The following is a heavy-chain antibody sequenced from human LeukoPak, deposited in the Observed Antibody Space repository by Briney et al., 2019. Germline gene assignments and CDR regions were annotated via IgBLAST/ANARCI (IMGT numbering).Heavy chain of an antibody. Sequence: SQTLSLTCTVSGGSISSGGYSWSWIRQHPGKGLEWIGYIYYSGSTYYNPSLKSRVTISVDTSKNQFSLKLSSVTAADTAVYYCARAYSPLGAFDIWGQGTMVTVSS. CDR3: ARAYSPLGAFDI. V-gene: IGHV4-31*03. D-gene: IGHD2-21*01. J-gene: IGHJ3*02. CDR2: IYYSGST. CDR1: GGSISSGGYS.